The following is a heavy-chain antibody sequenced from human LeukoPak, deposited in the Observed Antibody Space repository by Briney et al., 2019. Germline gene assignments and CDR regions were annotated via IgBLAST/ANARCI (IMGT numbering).Heavy chain of an antibody. D-gene: IGHD6-19*01. CDR1: GYTFISYY. Sequence: AASVKVSCKASGYTFISYYMHWVRQAPGQGLEWMGIIDPSDGSTIYAQKFQGRVTMTRDMSTSTVYMQLSSLRFEDTAVYYCARGGHGTSVAVAGTGDFWGQGTLVTVSS. J-gene: IGHJ4*02. CDR2: IDPSDGST. CDR3: ARGGHGTSVAVAGTGDF. V-gene: IGHV1-46*01.